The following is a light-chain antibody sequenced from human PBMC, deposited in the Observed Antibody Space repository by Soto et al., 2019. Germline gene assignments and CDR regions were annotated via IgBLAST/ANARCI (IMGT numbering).Light chain of an antibody. CDR1: QGISSY. CDR3: QQLNSYPRT. Sequence: IQLTQSPSSLSASVGDRVTITCRASQGISSYFAWYQQKPGKAPKLLISAASTLQSGVLSRFSGSGSGTDFTLTISSLQPEDFATYYCQQLNSYPRTFGQGTKVEI. J-gene: IGKJ1*01. CDR2: AAS. V-gene: IGKV1-9*01.